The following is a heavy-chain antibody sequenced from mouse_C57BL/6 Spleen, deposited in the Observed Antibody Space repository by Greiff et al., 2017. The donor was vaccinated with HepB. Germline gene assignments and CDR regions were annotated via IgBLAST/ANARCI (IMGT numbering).Heavy chain of an antibody. Sequence: QVQLQQPGAELVKPGASVKLSCKASGYTFTSYWMHWVKQRPGRGLEWIGWIDPNSGGTKYNEKFKSKATLTVDKPSSTAYMQLSSLTSEDSAVYYCARAAYYSNLGAWFAYWGQGTLVTVSA. J-gene: IGHJ3*01. D-gene: IGHD2-5*01. CDR1: GYTFTSYW. CDR2: IDPNSGGT. CDR3: ARAAYYSNLGAWFAY. V-gene: IGHV1-72*01.